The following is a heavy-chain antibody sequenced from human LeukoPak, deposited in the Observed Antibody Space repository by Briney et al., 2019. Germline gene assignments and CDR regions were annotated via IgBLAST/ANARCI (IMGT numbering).Heavy chain of an antibody. CDR3: AKDLMRDIWFGES. CDR2: IFPSSDEI. J-gene: IGHJ5*02. D-gene: IGHD3-10*01. Sequence: PGGSLRLSCVASGFTFSTFAMIWVRQPPGKGLEWVSSIFPSSDEIHYADSVRGRFTISRDNSKNTLYLQMNSLRAEDTAVYYCAKDLMRDIWFGESWGQGTLVTVSS. V-gene: IGHV3-23*01. CDR1: GFTFSTFA.